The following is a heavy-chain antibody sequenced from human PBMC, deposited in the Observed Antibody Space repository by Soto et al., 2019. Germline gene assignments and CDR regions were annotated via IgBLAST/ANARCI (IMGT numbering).Heavy chain of an antibody. J-gene: IGHJ4*02. CDR2: IYWDDDK. CDR1: GFSLSSSGVG. CDR3: AHSALHMITFGGVGVTGYDY. D-gene: IGHD3-16*01. V-gene: IGHV2-5*02. Sequence: QITLKESGPTLVKPTQTLTLTCTFSGFSLSSSGVGVGWIRQPPGKALEWLALIYWDDDKRYSPSLKSRLTITKDTSKNQVVLTMTNMDPVDTATYYCAHSALHMITFGGVGVTGYDYWGQGTWSPSPQ.